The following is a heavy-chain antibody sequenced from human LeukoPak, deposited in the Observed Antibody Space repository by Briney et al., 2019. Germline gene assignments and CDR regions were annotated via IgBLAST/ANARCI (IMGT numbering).Heavy chain of an antibody. D-gene: IGHD3-9*01. V-gene: IGHV1-2*06. J-gene: IGHJ4*02. Sequence: ASVTVSCKASGYTFTGYYMHWVRQAPGQGLEWMGRINPNSGGTNYAQRFQGRVTMTRDTSISTAYMELSRLRSDDTAVYYCATRSDILTDYWGQGTLVTVSS. CDR2: INPNSGGT. CDR1: GYTFTGYY. CDR3: ATRSDILTDY.